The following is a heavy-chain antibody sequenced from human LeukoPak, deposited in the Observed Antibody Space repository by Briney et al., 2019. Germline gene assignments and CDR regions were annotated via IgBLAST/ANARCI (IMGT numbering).Heavy chain of an antibody. V-gene: IGHV4-34*01. Sequence: SETLSLTCAVYGVSFSGYYWSWIRQPPGKGLEWIGEINHSGSTNYNPSLKSRVTISVDTSKNQFSLKLSSVTAADTAVYYCARARRITMIVVANWFDPWGQGTLVTVSS. CDR1: GVSFSGYY. CDR3: ARARRITMIVVANWFDP. CDR2: INHSGST. J-gene: IGHJ5*02. D-gene: IGHD3-22*01.